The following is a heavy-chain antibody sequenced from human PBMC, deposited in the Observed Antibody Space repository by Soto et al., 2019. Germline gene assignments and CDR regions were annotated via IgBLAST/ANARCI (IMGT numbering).Heavy chain of an antibody. CDR2: IFSNDEK. J-gene: IGHJ6*02. D-gene: IGHD3-9*01. Sequence: SGPTLVNPTQTLTLTCTFSGFSLSNARMGVSWIRQPPGKALEWLAHIFSNDEKSYSTSLKSRLTISKDTSKSQVVLTMTNMDPVDTATYYCARMGYFDWYYGMDVWGQGTTVTVSS. V-gene: IGHV2-26*01. CDR3: ARMGYFDWYYGMDV. CDR1: GFSLSNARMG.